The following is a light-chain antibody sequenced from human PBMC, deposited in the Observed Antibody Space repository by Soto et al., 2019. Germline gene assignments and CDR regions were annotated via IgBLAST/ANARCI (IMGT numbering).Light chain of an antibody. Sequence: EIVMTQSPATLSVSPGEGATLSCRASQSVGSTLAWYQQRPGQAPRVLIYDASTRASGIPARFSGRVSGTEVTLTINSLQSEDFAVYYCQHYSSWFWTFGQGTKVEIK. V-gene: IGKV3-15*01. CDR3: QHYSSWFWT. CDR2: DAS. CDR1: QSVGST. J-gene: IGKJ1*01.